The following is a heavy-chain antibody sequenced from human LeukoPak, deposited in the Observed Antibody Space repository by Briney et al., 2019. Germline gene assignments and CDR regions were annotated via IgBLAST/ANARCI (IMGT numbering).Heavy chain of an antibody. V-gene: IGHV1-2*02. CDR3: ARVYDRWSGYSSGYYFDY. D-gene: IGHD3-3*01. Sequence: GSSVKVSCKASGGTFSSYAISWVRQAPGQGLEWMGSMNPNDGLTNYAQKFQGRVTMTRDTSISTAYMEMSRLRSDDTAVYYCARVYDRWSGYSSGYYFDYWGQGTLVTVSS. J-gene: IGHJ4*02. CDR2: MNPNDGLT. CDR1: GGTFSSYA.